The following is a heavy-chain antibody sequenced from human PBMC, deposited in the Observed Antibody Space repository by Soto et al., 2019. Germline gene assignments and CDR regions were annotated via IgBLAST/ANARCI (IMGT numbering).Heavy chain of an antibody. V-gene: IGHV4-59*01. Sequence: PSETLSLTCTVSGGSISSYYWSWIRQPPGKGLEWIGYIYYSGSTNYNPSLKSRVTISVDTSKNQFSLKLSSVTAADTAVYYCARDREQLAPRGYYYYGMDVWGQGTTVTVS. D-gene: IGHD6-6*01. CDR3: ARDREQLAPRGYYYYGMDV. CDR2: IYYSGST. J-gene: IGHJ6*02. CDR1: GGSISSYY.